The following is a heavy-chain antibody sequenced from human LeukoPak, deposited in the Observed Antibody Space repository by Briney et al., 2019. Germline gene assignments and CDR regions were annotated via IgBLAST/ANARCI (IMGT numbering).Heavy chain of an antibody. CDR3: AKDMGYSGYDWAYMDV. CDR2: ISWDGGST. V-gene: IGHV3-43*01. D-gene: IGHD5-12*01. J-gene: IGHJ6*03. Sequence: GGSLRLSCAASGFTFDDYTMHWVRQAPGEGLEWGSLISWDGGSTYYADSVKGRFTISRDNSKNSLYLQMNSLRTEDTALYYCAKDMGYSGYDWAYMDVWGKGTTVTVSS. CDR1: GFTFDDYT.